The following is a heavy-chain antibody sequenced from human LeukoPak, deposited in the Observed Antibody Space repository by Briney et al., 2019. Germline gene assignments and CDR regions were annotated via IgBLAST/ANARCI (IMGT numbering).Heavy chain of an antibody. J-gene: IGHJ4*02. Sequence: GGSLRLSCAASGVTFSSYSMNWVRQAPGKGLEWVSYISSSGSTIYYADSVKGRFTISRDNAKNSLYLQMNSLRAEDTAVYYCARGWGSQIDYWGQGTLVTVSS. V-gene: IGHV3-48*04. D-gene: IGHD3-16*01. CDR2: ISSSGSTI. CDR3: ARGWGSQIDY. CDR1: GVTFSSYS.